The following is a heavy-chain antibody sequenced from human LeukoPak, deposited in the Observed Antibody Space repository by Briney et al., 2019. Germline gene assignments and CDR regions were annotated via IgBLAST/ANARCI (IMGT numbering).Heavy chain of an antibody. CDR2: VYYSGNT. CDR3: ARRANNYGSGYFDY. CDR1: GGSISSSY. Sequence: PSETLSLTCTVSGGSISSSYWGWIRQPPGKGLEWIGYVYYSGNTNYNPSLKSRVTISIDTSKNQFSLRLNSVTAADTAVYYCARRANNYGSGYFDYWGQGTLVTVSS. J-gene: IGHJ4*02. V-gene: IGHV4-59*08. D-gene: IGHD3-10*01.